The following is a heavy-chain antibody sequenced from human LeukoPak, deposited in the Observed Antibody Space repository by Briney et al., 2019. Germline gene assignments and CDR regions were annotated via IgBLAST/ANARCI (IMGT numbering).Heavy chain of an antibody. J-gene: IGHJ1*01. V-gene: IGHV1-69*06. D-gene: IGHD4-17*01. CDR3: ATTVTAGTYRYFQH. CDR1: VGTFSSYA. Sequence: GSSVKVSCKASVGTFSSYAISWVRQAPGQGLEWMGGIIPIFGTANYAQKFQGRVTITADKSTSTPYMELSSLRSEDTAVYYCATTVTAGTYRYFQHWGQGTLVTVSS. CDR2: IIPIFGTA.